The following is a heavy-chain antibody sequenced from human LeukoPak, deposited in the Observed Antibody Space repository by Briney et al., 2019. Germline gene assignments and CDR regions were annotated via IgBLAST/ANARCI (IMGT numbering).Heavy chain of an antibody. CDR1: GGSFSDYY. Sequence: SETLSLTCAVYGGSFSDYYWSWIRQPPGKGLEWIGEINHSGSTNYNPSLKSRVTISVDTSKNQFSLKLSSVTAADTAVYYCARVVGYSYGRFDPWGQGTLVTVSS. CDR3: ARVVGYSYGRFDP. CDR2: INHSGST. V-gene: IGHV4-34*01. J-gene: IGHJ5*02. D-gene: IGHD5-18*01.